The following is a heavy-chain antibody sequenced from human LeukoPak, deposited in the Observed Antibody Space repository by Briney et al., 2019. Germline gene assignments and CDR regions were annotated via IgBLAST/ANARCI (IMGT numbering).Heavy chain of an antibody. Sequence: SVKVSCKASGGTFSSYAISWVRQAPGQGLEWMGGIIPIFGTANYAQKFQGRVTITADESTSTAYMELSSLRSEDTAVYYCARDQEYIRGAHEPYFDYWGQGTLVTVSS. CDR2: IIPIFGTA. D-gene: IGHD1-1*01. CDR3: ARDQEYIRGAHEPYFDY. J-gene: IGHJ4*02. V-gene: IGHV1-69*13. CDR1: GGTFSSYA.